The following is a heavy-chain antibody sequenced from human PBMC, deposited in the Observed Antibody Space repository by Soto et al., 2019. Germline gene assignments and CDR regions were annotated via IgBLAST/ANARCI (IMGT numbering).Heavy chain of an antibody. J-gene: IGHJ5*02. CDR3: AKDGEDIVVVVAATASAWFDP. CDR1: GFTFSSYA. CDR2: ISGSGGST. D-gene: IGHD2-15*01. Sequence: GGSLRLSCAASGFTFSSYAMSWVRQAPGKGLEWVSAISGSGGSTYYADSVKGRFTISRDNSKNTLYLQMNSLRAEDTAVYYCAKDGEDIVVVVAATASAWFDPWGQGTLVTVSS. V-gene: IGHV3-23*01.